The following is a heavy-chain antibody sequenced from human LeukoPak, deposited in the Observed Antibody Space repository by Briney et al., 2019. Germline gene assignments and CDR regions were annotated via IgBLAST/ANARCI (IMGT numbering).Heavy chain of an antibody. CDR3: AKKGATTGDFDY. V-gene: IGHV3-23*01. CDR1: GFTFSSSA. J-gene: IGHJ4*02. Sequence: PGGSLRLSCAASGFTFSSSAMSWVRQVPGKGLEWASGISASGGSTSYADSVRGRFTISRDNSKNTLYVQMNSLRAEDTAVYYCAKKGATTGDFDYWGQGTLVTVSS. D-gene: IGHD1-26*01. CDR2: ISASGGST.